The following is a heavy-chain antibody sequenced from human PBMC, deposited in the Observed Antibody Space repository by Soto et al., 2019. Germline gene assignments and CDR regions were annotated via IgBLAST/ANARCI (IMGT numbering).Heavy chain of an antibody. CDR3: ARDTTGYLTADH. D-gene: IGHD5-12*01. Sequence: ASVKVSCKTSGYTFTSYDITWVRQASGQGLEWMGWINPNNGKTNYAQKFQGGATVTTDTSTSTAYIELRSPTSEDTAVYYCARDTTGYLTADHWGQGTLVTVSS. CDR1: GYTFTSYD. J-gene: IGHJ4*02. V-gene: IGHV1-18*01. CDR2: INPNNGKT.